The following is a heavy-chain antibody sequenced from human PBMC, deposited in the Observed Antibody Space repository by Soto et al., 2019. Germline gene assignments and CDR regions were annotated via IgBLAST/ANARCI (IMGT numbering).Heavy chain of an antibody. CDR2: INHSGST. J-gene: IGHJ6*02. CDR1: GGSFSGYY. D-gene: IGHD3-10*01. Sequence: LSLTCAVYGGSFSGYYWSWIRQPPGKGLEWIGEINHSGSTNYNPSLKSRVTISVDTSKNQFSLKLSSVTAADTAVYYCARVCYYGSGSYYSKRYYYYYGMDVWGQGTTVTVSS. CDR3: ARVCYYGSGSYYSKRYYYYYGMDV. V-gene: IGHV4-34*01.